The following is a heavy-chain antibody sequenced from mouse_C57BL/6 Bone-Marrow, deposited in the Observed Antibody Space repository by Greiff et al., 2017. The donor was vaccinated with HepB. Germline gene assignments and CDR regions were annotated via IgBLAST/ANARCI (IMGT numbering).Heavy chain of an antibody. J-gene: IGHJ2*01. CDR1: GFNIKDYY. V-gene: IGHV14-2*01. CDR3: ATSTAVYFDY. CDR2: IDPEDGET. D-gene: IGHD2-10*02. Sequence: SGAELVKPGASVKLSCTASGFNIKDYYMHWVKQRTEQGLEWIGRIDPEDGETKYAPRLQGKATITADTSANTAYLQLSSLTSDDSAVYYCATSTAVYFDYWGQGTTLTVSS.